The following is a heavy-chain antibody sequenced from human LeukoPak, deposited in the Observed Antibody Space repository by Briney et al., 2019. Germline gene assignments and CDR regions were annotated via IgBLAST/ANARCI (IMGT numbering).Heavy chain of an antibody. D-gene: IGHD6-19*01. CDR3: VRHTTSGWYQVVY. Sequence: SETLSLTCTVSGGSISNYFWSWIRQPPGKGLEWIGFITYSGSTDHNPSLKSRVTISVDASKNQFSLKLTSVTAADTAVYYCVRHTTSGWYQVVYWGQGTLVTVSS. V-gene: IGHV4-59*01. CDR1: GGSISNYF. J-gene: IGHJ4*02. CDR2: ITYSGST.